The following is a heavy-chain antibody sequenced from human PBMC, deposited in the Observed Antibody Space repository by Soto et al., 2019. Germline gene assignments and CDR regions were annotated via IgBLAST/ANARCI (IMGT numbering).Heavy chain of an antibody. J-gene: IGHJ5*02. V-gene: IGHV3-30-3*01. D-gene: IGHD1-7*01. CDR1: GFTFSSYA. CDR2: ISYDGSNK. Sequence: QVQLVESGGGVVQPGRSLRLSCAASGFTFSSYAMHWVRQAPGKGLEWVAVISYDGSNKYYADSVKGRFTFSRDNSKNTLYLQMHSRRAEDTAVYYCARDPDFLTGTPPVGWFDPWGQGTLVTVSS. CDR3: ARDPDFLTGTPPVGWFDP.